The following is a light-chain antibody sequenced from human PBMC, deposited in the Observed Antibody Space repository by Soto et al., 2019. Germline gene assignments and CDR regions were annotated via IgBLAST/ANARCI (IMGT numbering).Light chain of an antibody. Sequence: SPGERATLSCRASESVTSNKIAWYQQKPGQAPRLLIYGVSTRATGIPARFSGSGSGTEFTLTISRLEPEDVAIYYCQQYGSSPITLGQGTRLEIK. J-gene: IGKJ5*01. V-gene: IGKV3-20*01. CDR3: QQYGSSPIT. CDR2: GVS. CDR1: ESVTSNK.